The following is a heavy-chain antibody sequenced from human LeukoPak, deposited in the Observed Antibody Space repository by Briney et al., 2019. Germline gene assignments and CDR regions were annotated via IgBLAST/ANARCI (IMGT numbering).Heavy chain of an antibody. Sequence: GGSLRLSCAASGFTFSSYGMHWVRQAPGKGLEWVAVISYDGSNKYYAASVKGRFTISRDNSKNTLYLQMNSLRAEDTAVYYCAKDSPAEYSSALDYWGQGTLVTVSS. CDR2: ISYDGSNK. V-gene: IGHV3-30*18. CDR3: AKDSPAEYSSALDY. CDR1: GFTFSSYG. J-gene: IGHJ4*02. D-gene: IGHD6-6*01.